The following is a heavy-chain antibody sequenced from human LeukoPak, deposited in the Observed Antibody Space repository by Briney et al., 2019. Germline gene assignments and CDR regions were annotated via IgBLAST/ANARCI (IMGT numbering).Heavy chain of an antibody. CDR2: IHYSGST. CDR3: TRRLGGTSTGFDY. V-gene: IGHV4-59*08. D-gene: IGHD2-2*01. CDR1: GGSISSYY. J-gene: IGHJ4*02. Sequence: NPSETLSLTCTVSGGSISSYYWSWIRQPPGKGLEWIGSIHYSGSTTYNPSLKSRVTISVDTSKNQFSLKLSSVTAADTAVYYCTRRLGGTSTGFDYWGQGTLVTVSS.